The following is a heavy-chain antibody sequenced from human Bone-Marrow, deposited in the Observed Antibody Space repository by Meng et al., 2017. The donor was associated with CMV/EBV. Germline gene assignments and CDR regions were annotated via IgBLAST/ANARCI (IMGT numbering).Heavy chain of an antibody. CDR2: ISAYNGNT. J-gene: IGHJ4*02. Sequence: LVQSGGEGKKPGALVKVSCKASGYTFTSYGISWVRQAPGQGLEWMGWISAYNGNTNYAQKLQGRVTMTTDTSTSTAYMELRSLRSDDTAVYYCARGYSNRLPGGFDYWGQGTLVTVSS. CDR1: GYTFTSYG. V-gene: IGHV1-18*01. D-gene: IGHD4-11*01. CDR3: ARGYSNRLPGGFDY.